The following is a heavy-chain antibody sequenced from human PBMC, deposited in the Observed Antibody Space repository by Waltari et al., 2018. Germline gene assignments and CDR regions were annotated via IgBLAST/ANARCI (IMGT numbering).Heavy chain of an antibody. J-gene: IGHJ3*02. CDR2: IIPILGIA. CDR1: GGTFSSYA. D-gene: IGHD1-1*01. CDR3: ARDSWLRLEPLRAFDI. V-gene: IGHV1-69*04. Sequence: QVQLVQSGAEVKKPGSSVKVSCKASGGTFSSYAISWVRQAPGQGLEWMGGIIPILGIANYAQKFQGRVTITADESTSTAYMELSSLRSEDTAVYYCARDSWLRLEPLRAFDIWGQGTMVTVSS.